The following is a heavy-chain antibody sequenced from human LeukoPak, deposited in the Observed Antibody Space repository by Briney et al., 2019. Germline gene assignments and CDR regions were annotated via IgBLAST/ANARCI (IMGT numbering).Heavy chain of an antibody. CDR2: IIPFFGTA. Sequence: SVKVSCKASGDTFSNFAIIWVRQAPGQGLECMGGIIPFFGTANYAQKFQGRVTITADKSTSTAYMELNSLRSEDTAVYYCARGGTSSWPPRPFDHWGQGTLVTVSS. D-gene: IGHD6-13*01. J-gene: IGHJ4*02. V-gene: IGHV1-69*06. CDR1: GDTFSNFA. CDR3: ARGGTSSWPPRPFDH.